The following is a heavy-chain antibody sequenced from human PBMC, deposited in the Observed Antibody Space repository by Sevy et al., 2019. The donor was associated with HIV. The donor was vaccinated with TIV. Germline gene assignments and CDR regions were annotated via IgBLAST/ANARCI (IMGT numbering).Heavy chain of an antibody. CDR1: GITFSNGW. CDR2: IKSKTYGGTA. CDR3: STRGGF. D-gene: IGHD1-26*01. J-gene: IGHJ4*02. V-gene: IGHV3-15*01. Sequence: GGSLRLSCAASGITFSNGWMSWIRQAPGKGLEWVGRIKSKTYGGTADYAAPVKDRFTISRDDSKNTLYLQMNSLKTEDTGAYFCSTRGGFWGQGTVVTVSS.